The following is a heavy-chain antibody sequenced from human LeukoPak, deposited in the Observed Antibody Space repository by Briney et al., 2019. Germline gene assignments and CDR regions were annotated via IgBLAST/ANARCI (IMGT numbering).Heavy chain of an antibody. V-gene: IGHV3-20*04. CDR3: AKDGPDLEWLQLDY. CDR1: GFTFDDYG. CDR2: INWNGGST. D-gene: IGHD3-3*01. Sequence: GGSLRLSCAASGFTFDDYGMSWVRQAPGKGLEWVSGINWNGGSTGYADSVKGRFTISRDNAKNTLYLQMNSLRAEDTAVYYCAKDGPDLEWLQLDYWGQGTLVTVSS. J-gene: IGHJ4*02.